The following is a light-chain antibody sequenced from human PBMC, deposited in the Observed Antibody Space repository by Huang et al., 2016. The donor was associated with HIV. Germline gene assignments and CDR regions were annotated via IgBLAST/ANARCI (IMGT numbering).Light chain of an antibody. CDR1: QNVNSN. CDR3: QQYNNWPRT. J-gene: IGKJ1*01. Sequence: EIVMTQSPATLSVSPGQRATLSCRASQNVNSNLAWYKQKPGQPPRLLIYDASTRATGIPASVSGSGSGTEFTLTISRLQSEDFAVYYCQQYNNWPRTFGQGTKVEIK. V-gene: IGKV3-15*01. CDR2: DAS.